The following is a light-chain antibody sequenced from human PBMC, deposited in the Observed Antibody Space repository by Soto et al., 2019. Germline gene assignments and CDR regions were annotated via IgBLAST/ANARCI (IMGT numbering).Light chain of an antibody. V-gene: IGLV2-8*01. CDR1: KSDIGVYDF. J-gene: IGLJ1*01. Sequence: QSALAQPPSASGSPGQSVTISCTGTKSDIGVYDFVSWYQHHPGKAPRLIIYEVVQRPSGVPDRFSGSKSGNTASLTVSGLQAADEADYFCKSYAGSKTYVLGSGNKVTVL. CDR2: EVV. CDR3: KSYAGSKTYV.